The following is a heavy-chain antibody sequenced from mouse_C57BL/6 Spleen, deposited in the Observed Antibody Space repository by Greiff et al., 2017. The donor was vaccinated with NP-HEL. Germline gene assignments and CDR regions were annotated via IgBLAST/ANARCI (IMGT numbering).Heavy chain of an antibody. CDR2: IDPENGDT. CDR1: GFNIKDDY. J-gene: IGHJ4*01. CDR3: TTGQLRLQNYAMDY. Sequence: EVKLQESGAELVRPGASVKLSCTASGFNIKDDYMHWVKQRPEQGLEWIGWIDPENGDTEYASKFQGKATITADTSSNTAYLQLSSLTSEDTAVYYCTTGQLRLQNYAMDYWGQGTSVTVSS. V-gene: IGHV14-4*01. D-gene: IGHD3-2*02.